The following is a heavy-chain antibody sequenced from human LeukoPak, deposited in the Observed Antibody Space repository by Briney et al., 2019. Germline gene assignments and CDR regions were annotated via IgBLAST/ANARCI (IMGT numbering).Heavy chain of an antibody. J-gene: IGHJ6*02. V-gene: IGHV3-21*01. D-gene: IGHD2-2*01. CDR3: ARGAGYCGSTSCPLYYYYGMDV. CDR2: IGSSSSYI. Sequence: GGSLRLSCAASGFTFSSYSMNWVRQAPGKGLEWVSSIGSSSSYIYYADSVKGRFTISRDNAKNSLYLQMNSLRAEDTAVYYCARGAGYCGSTSCPLYYYYGMDVWGQGTTVTVSS. CDR1: GFTFSSYS.